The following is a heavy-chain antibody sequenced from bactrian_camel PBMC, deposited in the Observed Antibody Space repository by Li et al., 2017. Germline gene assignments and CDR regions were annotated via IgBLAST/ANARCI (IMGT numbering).Heavy chain of an antibody. D-gene: IGHD6*01. Sequence: HVQLVESGGGSVQAGGSLRLSSATSGFTSSLWSIAWFRQAPGKEREGVAAIARFGRTSYADSVKGRFTISRDNAKNTVYLQMNSLKSEDTAVYYCAADHDPFGTVVLVGCPPYKYRGQGTQVTVS. CDR3: AADHDPFGTVVLVGCPPYKY. V-gene: IGHV3S53*01. CDR2: IARFGRT. J-gene: IGHJ4*01. CDR1: GFTSSLWS.